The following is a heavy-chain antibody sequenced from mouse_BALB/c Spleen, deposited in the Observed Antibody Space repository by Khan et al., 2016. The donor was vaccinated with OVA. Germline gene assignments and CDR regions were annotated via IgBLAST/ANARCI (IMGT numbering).Heavy chain of an antibody. CDR1: GYTFTSFW. V-gene: IGHV1S127*01. CDR3: ARGGYGSPFAY. CDR2: IDPSKSET. J-gene: IGHJ3*01. D-gene: IGHD1-1*01. Sequence: QVRLQQSGPELVRPGASVKMSCKASGYTFTSFWIHWVKQRPGQGLEWIGMIDPSKSETRLNQKFKDKATLNVDKSSNTAYMQRSRLTSEDSAVYYCARGGYGSPFAYWGQGTLVTVSA.